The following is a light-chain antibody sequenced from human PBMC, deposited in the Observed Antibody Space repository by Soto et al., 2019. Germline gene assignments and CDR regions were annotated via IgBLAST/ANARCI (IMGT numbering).Light chain of an antibody. CDR1: SSDVGGYNS. CDR3: SSYTSSSTLV. V-gene: IGLV2-14*01. Sequence: QSVLTQPASVSGSPGQSITISCTGTSSDVGGYNSVSWYQQHPGKAPKLMIYDVSNRPSGVSNRFSGSKSGNTASLTISGLQAEDEADYYFSSYTSSSTLVFGTGTKFTVL. CDR2: DVS. J-gene: IGLJ1*01.